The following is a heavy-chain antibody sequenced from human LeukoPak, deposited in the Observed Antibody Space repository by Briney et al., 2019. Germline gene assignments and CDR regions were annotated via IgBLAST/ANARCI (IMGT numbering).Heavy chain of an antibody. CDR2: ISAYNGNT. V-gene: IGHV1-18*01. J-gene: IGHJ4*02. Sequence: ASVKVSCKASGYTFTSYGISWVRQAPGQGLEWMGWISAYNGNTNYARKLQGRGTMTTDTSTSTAYMELRSLRSDDTAVYYCARERDSSSWYDIDYWGQGTLVTVSS. CDR1: GYTFTSYG. CDR3: ARERDSSSWYDIDY. D-gene: IGHD6-13*01.